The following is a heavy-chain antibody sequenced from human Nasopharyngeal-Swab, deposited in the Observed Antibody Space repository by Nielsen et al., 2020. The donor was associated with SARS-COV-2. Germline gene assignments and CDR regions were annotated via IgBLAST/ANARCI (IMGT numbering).Heavy chain of an antibody. J-gene: IGHJ4*02. CDR2: ISSSSSYI. CDR3: GRDGGATIFDY. Sequence: GESLEISCAASGFTFSSYSMNRVRHAPGKGLEWVPSISSSSSYIYHADSVKGRFTISRDNAKNSMYLQMNSVRAEDTAVYFCGRDGGATIFDYWGQGTLVTVSS. V-gene: IGHV3-21*01. D-gene: IGHD1-26*01. CDR1: GFTFSSYS.